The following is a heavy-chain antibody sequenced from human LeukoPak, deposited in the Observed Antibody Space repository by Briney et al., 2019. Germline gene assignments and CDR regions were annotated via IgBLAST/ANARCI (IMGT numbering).Heavy chain of an antibody. J-gene: IGHJ4*02. CDR2: IYTSGST. Sequence: SETLSLTCTVSGGSISSYYWGWIRQPAGKGLEWIGRIYTSGSTNYNPSLKSRVTMSVDTSKNQFSLKLSSVTAADTAVYYCARLLPGIAAAGTGSDYWGQGTLVTVSS. CDR3: ARLLPGIAAAGTGSDY. D-gene: IGHD6-13*01. V-gene: IGHV4-4*07. CDR1: GGSISSYY.